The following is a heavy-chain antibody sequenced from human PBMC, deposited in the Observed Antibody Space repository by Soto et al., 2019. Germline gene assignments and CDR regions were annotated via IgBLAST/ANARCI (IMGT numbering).Heavy chain of an antibody. Sequence: SGPTLVNPTQTLTLTCTFSGFSLSTSGVGVGWIRQPPGKALEWLALIYWDDDKRYSPSLKSRLTITKDTSKNQVVLTMTNMDPVDTATYYCAHNQIEVPAVRKVGWFDPWGQGTLVTVSS. CDR1: GFSLSTSGVG. CDR2: IYWDDDK. D-gene: IGHD2-2*01. CDR3: AHNQIEVPAVRKVGWFDP. V-gene: IGHV2-5*02. J-gene: IGHJ5*02.